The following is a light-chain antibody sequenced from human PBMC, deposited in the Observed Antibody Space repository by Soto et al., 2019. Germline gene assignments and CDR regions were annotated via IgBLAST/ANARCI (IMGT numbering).Light chain of an antibody. CDR1: YSDVGSYNY. V-gene: IGLV2-14*01. CDR2: EVS. CDR3: GSYTDSDSPWV. Sequence: QSALTQPAFVSGSPGQSITISCTGTYSDVGSYNYVSWFQQHPGKAPQLIIYEVSNRPLGISNRFSASKSGNTASLTISGLQAEDEADYYCGSYTDSDSPWVFGGGTKVTVL. J-gene: IGLJ3*02.